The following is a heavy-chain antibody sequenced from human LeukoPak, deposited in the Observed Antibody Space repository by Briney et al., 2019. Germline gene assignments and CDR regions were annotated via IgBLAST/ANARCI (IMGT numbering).Heavy chain of an antibody. Sequence: GGSLTLSCATYGFTFSFYSMSWNRQAPGKGLEWISYISGSSNIKHFADSVKGRFNISRDNAKESLFLQMDSLRVEDTAIYYCARGIFFGSGTQSFDYWGQGALVTVSS. V-gene: IGHV3-48*01. CDR2: ISGSSNIK. CDR3: ARGIFFGSGTQSFDY. D-gene: IGHD3-10*01. CDR1: GFTFSFYS. J-gene: IGHJ4*02.